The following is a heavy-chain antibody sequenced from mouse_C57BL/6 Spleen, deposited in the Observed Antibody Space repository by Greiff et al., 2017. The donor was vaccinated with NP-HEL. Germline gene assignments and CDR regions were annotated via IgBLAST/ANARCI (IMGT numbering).Heavy chain of an antibody. V-gene: IGHV1-53*01. CDR2: INPSNGGT. Sequence: VQLQQPGTELVKPGASVKLSCKASGYTFTSYWMHWVKQRPGQGLEWIGNINPSNGGTNYNEKFKSKATLTVDKSSSTAYMQLSSLTSEDSAVYYCARSDSSGYPLFDYWGQGTTLTVSS. D-gene: IGHD3-2*02. CDR1: GYTFTSYW. CDR3: ARSDSSGYPLFDY. J-gene: IGHJ2*01.